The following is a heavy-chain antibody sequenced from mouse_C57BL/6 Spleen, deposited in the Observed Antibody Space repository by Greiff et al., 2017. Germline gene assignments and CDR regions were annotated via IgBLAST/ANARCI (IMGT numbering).Heavy chain of an antibody. D-gene: IGHD2-4*01. CDR1: GFSLTSYG. Sequence: QVQLQQSGPGLVAPSQSLSITCTVSGFSLTSYGVHWVRQPPGKGLEWLVVIWSDGSTTYNSALKSRLSISKDNSKSQVFLKMNSLQTDDTAMYYCARHEDDYDEVGWFAYWGQGTLVTVSA. V-gene: IGHV2-6-1*01. CDR2: IWSDGST. CDR3: ARHEDDYDEVGWFAY. J-gene: IGHJ3*01.